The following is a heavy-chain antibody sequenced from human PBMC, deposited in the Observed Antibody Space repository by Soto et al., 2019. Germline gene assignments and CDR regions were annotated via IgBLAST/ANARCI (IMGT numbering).Heavy chain of an antibody. CDR2: INTYNGNT. CDR3: ARVDVYVTPSPRDV. V-gene: IGHV1-18*01. D-gene: IGHD3-16*01. CDR1: GYTFTRYG. J-gene: IGHJ6*02. Sequence: QVQLVQSGAEVKNPGASVKVSCKASGYTFTRYGIGWARQAPGQGLEWMGWINTYNGNTNYAQNVQGRVTLTTDTSASTADMELTSLRSNDPATYHCARVDVYVTPSPRDVWGHGATVIVSS.